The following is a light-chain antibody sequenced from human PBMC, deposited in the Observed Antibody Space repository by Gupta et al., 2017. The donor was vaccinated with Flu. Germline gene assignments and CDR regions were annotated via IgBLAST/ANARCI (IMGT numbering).Light chain of an antibody. Sequence: QSVLTQPPSVSASPGQKAAITCSGSYSNIRSNYVSWYQQLTEAAPNRLIYDTDNRPSGIADRFSGSTSSASATLAIXGXQTGDEXDYYCASWNFRKRTVGFGGGTRLTVL. V-gene: IGLV1-51*02. CDR1: YSNIRSNY. J-gene: IGLJ2*01. CDR2: DTD. CDR3: ASWNFRKRTVG.